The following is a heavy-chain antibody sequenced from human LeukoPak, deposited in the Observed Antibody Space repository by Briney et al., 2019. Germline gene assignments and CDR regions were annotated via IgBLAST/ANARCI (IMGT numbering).Heavy chain of an antibody. Sequence: GGSLRLSCVASGFTVSSNYMSWVRQAPGKGLEWVSVIYSGGSTYYADSVQGRFTISRDNSKNTLYLQMNSLRAEDTAVYYCARDHGSHYYGMDVWGQGTTVTVSS. CDR1: GFTVSSNY. CDR3: ARDHGSHYYGMDV. J-gene: IGHJ6*02. CDR2: IYSGGST. V-gene: IGHV3-66*01.